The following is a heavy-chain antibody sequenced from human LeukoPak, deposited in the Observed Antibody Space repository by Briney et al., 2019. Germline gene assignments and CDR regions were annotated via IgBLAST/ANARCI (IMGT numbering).Heavy chain of an antibody. D-gene: IGHD2-15*01. CDR1: GYTFTSYY. J-gene: IGHJ1*01. CDR3: AREDIVGYFTQKKYFQH. CDR2: INPSGGST. Sequence: EASVKVSRKASGYTFTSYYMHWVRQAPGQGLEWMGIINPSGGSTSYAQKFQGRVTMTRDTSTSTVYMELSSLRSEDTAVYYCAREDIVGYFTQKKYFQHWGQGTLVTVSS. V-gene: IGHV1-46*01.